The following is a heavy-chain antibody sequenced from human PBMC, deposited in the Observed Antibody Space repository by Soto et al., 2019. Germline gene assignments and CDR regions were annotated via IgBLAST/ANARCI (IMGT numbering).Heavy chain of an antibody. CDR3: ARSGGWFGELGLDY. CDR2: IYYSGST. CDR1: GGSISSSSYY. V-gene: IGHV4-39*01. Sequence: SETLSLTCTVSGGSISSSSYYWGWIRQPPGKGLEWIGSIYYSGSTYYNPSLKSRVTISVDTSKNQFSLKLSSVTAADTAVYYCARSGGWFGELGLDYWGQGTLVTVSS. D-gene: IGHD3-10*01. J-gene: IGHJ4*02.